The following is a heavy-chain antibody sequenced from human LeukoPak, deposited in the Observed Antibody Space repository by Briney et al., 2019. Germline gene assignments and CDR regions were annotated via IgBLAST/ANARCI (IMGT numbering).Heavy chain of an antibody. CDR2: IYPGDSDT. V-gene: IGHV5-51*01. Sequence: GASLQISCTGSGSTFTSYWIGWVRPLPGKGLEWMGIIYPGDSDTRYSPSFQGQVTFSVDKSISTAYLQWSSLKASDTAMYYCASLAGYSSSWYPNYFDYWGQGTLVTVSS. J-gene: IGHJ4*02. CDR3: ASLAGYSSSWYPNYFDY. CDR1: GSTFTSYW. D-gene: IGHD6-13*01.